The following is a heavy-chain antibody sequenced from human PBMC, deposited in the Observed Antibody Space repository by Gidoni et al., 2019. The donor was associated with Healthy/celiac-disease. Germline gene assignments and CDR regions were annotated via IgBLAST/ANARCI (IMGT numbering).Heavy chain of an antibody. J-gene: IGHJ6*02. CDR3: ARCKGSWQQLVRPYYYGMDV. D-gene: IGHD6-13*01. CDR1: GGTFSSYA. CDR2: IIPIFGTA. Sequence: QVQLVQSGAEVKKPGSSVKVSCKASGGTFSSYAISWVRQAPGQGLEWMGGIIPIFGTANYAQKFQGRVTITADESTSTAYMELSSLRSEDTAVYYCARCKGSWQQLVRPYYYGMDVWGQGTTVTVSS. V-gene: IGHV1-69*01.